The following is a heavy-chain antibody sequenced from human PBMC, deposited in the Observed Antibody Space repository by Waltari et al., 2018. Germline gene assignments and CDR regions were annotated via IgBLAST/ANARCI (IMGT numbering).Heavy chain of an antibody. V-gene: IGHV4-39*07. D-gene: IGHD3-3*01. CDR1: GGPISSTSHY. J-gene: IGHJ5*02. CDR2: IYYSGTT. CDR3: ARVARGGYYTGWFDT. Sequence: QLQLQESGPGLVKPSATLSLTCSVSGGPISSTSHYWAWIRQPPGKGLEWIGSIYYSGTTYYNLSLKSRVTLSVDTSKNQFSLKLSSVTAADTAMYFCARVARGGYYTGWFDTWGQGALVTVSS.